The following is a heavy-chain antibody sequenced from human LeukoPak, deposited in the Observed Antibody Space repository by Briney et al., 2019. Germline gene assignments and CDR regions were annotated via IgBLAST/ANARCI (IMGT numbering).Heavy chain of an antibody. CDR1: GGSISSYY. J-gene: IGHJ5*02. CDR3: ARAGNNWFDP. Sequence: PSETLSLTCTVSGGSISSYYWSWIRQPPGKGLEWIGYIYYSGSTNYNPPLKSRVTISVDTSKNQFSLKLSSVTAADTAVYYCARAGNNWFDPWGQGTLVTVSS. CDR2: IYYSGST. V-gene: IGHV4-59*01.